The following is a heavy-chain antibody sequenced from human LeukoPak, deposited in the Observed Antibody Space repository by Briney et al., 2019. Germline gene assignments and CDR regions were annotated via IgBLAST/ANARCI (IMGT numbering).Heavy chain of an antibody. CDR2: IIPIFGTA. CDR3: ARDRWGGVTPPGYFDY. CDR1: GGTFSSYA. D-gene: IGHD4-23*01. Sequence: VASVKVSCKASGGTFSSYAISWVRQAPGRGLEWMGGIIPIFGTANYAQKFQGRVTITADESTSTAYMELSSLRSEDTAVYYCARDRWGGVTPPGYFDYWGQGTLVTVSS. J-gene: IGHJ4*02. V-gene: IGHV1-69*01.